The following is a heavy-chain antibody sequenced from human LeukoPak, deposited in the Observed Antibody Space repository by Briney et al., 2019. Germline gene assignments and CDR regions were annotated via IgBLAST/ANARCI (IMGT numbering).Heavy chain of an antibody. J-gene: IGHJ6*03. CDR3: ARSGLTMVRGRSYYYYMDV. V-gene: IGHV4-39*01. CDR1: GASGGSISSTSYY. CDR2: VSFSGNT. Sequence: PSETLSLTCTVSGASGGSISSTSYYWGWIRQSPGKGLEWIGTVSFSGNTYYNPSLKSRVTISLQTSENQFSLKLSSVTAADTTVYYCARSGLTMVRGRSYYYYMDVWGKGTTVTVSS. D-gene: IGHD3-10*01.